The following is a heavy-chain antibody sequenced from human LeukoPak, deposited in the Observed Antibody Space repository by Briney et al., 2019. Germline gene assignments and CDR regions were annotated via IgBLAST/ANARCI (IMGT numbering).Heavy chain of an antibody. CDR3: ARGLYGSGRTHFFDY. D-gene: IGHD3-10*01. J-gene: IGHJ4*02. CDR2: ISGSDSYT. CDR1: GFTFTDYY. Sequence: GGSLRLSCAASGFTFTDYYISWIRQAPGKGLEWLSYISGSDSYTNYADSVKGRFTISRDNARNSLYLQMDSLRVEDTAMYYCARGLYGSGRTHFFDYWGQGTLVTVSS. V-gene: IGHV3-11*06.